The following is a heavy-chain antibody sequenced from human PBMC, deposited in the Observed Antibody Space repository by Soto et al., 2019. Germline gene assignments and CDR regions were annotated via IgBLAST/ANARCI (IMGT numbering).Heavy chain of an antibody. V-gene: IGHV3-33*01. Sequence: GGSLRLSCAASGFTFSSYGMHWVRQAPGKGLEWVAVIWYDGSNKYYADSVKGRFTISRGNAKRSLYLQMMSLTAEDTAIYYCVRGGGGGLFDPWGQGTMVTVSS. CDR2: IWYDGSNK. D-gene: IGHD2-15*01. J-gene: IGHJ5*02. CDR3: VRGGGGGLFDP. CDR1: GFTFSSYG.